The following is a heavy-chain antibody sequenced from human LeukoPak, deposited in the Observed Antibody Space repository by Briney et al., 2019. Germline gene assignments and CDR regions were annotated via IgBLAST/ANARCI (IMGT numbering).Heavy chain of an antibody. CDR2: MSLNSGDT. CDR1: GYTFTSYD. J-gene: IGHJ4*02. CDR3: ARGPPNWGYDY. V-gene: IGHV1-8*01. D-gene: IGHD7-27*01. Sequence: ASVKVSCKASGYTFTSYDFNWVRQATGQRPEWMGWMSLNSGDTGYAQKFQDRVTMTRNTSISTAYMELSSLRSDDTAVYYCARGPPNWGYDYWGPGTLVTVSS.